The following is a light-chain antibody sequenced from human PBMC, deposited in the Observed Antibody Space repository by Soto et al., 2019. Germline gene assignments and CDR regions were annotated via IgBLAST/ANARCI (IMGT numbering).Light chain of an antibody. CDR1: QSVSSN. V-gene: IGKV3-15*01. CDR3: QHYNNWPLT. CDR2: GAS. Sequence: EIVMTQSPATLSVSPGERATLYCRASQSVSSNLAWYQQKPGQAPRLLIYGASTRATGIPAKFSGRGSGTEFTLTISSLQSEDFAVYYCQHYNNWPLTFGQGTKVDIK. J-gene: IGKJ1*01.